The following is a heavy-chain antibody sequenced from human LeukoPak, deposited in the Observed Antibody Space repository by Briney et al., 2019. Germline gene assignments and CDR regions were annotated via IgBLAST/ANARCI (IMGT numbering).Heavy chain of an antibody. V-gene: IGHV4-38-2*02. CDR2: IYHSGIT. CDR1: GYSISSGYF. Sequence: SETLSLTCTVSGYSISSGYFWGWIRQPPGKGPEWIGNIYHSGITYYNPSLKSRVTISVDTSKNQVSLKLSSLTAADTAVYYCARDMKTIDAFDIWGQGAMVTVSS. D-gene: IGHD1-14*01. CDR3: ARDMKTIDAFDI. J-gene: IGHJ3*02.